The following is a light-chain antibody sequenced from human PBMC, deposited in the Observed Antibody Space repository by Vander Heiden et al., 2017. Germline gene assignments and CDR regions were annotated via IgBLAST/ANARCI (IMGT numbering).Light chain of an antibody. CDR3: CSYASSYTLI. J-gene: IGLJ2*01. CDR2: DVS. V-gene: IGLV2-11*01. Sequence: QSALTQPRSVSGSPGQSVTISCTATSRDVGGYNYVSWYQQPPGNAPKLMIYDVSKRPSGVPDRFSGSKSGNTASLTISGLQAEDEADYYCCSYASSYTLIFGGGTKLTVL. CDR1: SRDVGGYNY.